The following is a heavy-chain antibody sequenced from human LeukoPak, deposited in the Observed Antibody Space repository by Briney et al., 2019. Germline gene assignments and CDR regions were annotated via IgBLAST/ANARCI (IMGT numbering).Heavy chain of an antibody. CDR2: ISPGDSNI. J-gene: IGHJ4*02. CDR3: ARRRGSSSLDY. Sequence: GESLKISCKGSGYNFANYWIGWVRQMPEKGLEWMGIISPGDSNITYSLSFQGQVTISADKSISTAYLQWSSLKASDTAIYYCARRRGSSSLDYWGQGTLVAVSS. CDR1: GYNFANYW. D-gene: IGHD6-6*01. V-gene: IGHV5-51*01.